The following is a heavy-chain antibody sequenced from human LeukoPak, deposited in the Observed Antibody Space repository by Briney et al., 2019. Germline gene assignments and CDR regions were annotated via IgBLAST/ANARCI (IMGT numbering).Heavy chain of an antibody. J-gene: IGHJ4*02. D-gene: IGHD2-2*01. CDR3: ARVWVYCSSTSCYDQGPYYFDY. CDR2: IIPILGIA. Sequence: SVTVSCTASGGTFSSYAISWVRQAPGQGLEWMGRIIPILGIANYAQKFQGRVTITADKSTSTAYMELSSLRSEDTAVYYCARVWVYCSSTSCYDQGPYYFDYWGQGTLVTVSS. CDR1: GGTFSSYA. V-gene: IGHV1-69*04.